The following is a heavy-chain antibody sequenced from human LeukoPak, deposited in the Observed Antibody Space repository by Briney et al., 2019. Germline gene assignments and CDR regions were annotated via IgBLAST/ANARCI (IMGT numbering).Heavy chain of an antibody. V-gene: IGHV4-31*03. J-gene: IGHJ4*02. Sequence: PSETLSLTCTVSGGSISSGGYYWSWIRQHPGKGLEWIGYIYYSGSTYYNPSLKSRVTISVDTSKNQFSLKLSSVTAADTAVYYCARVASGYGFWSGVGGFDYWGQGTLVTVSS. D-gene: IGHD3-3*01. CDR2: IYYSGST. CDR3: ARVASGYGFWSGVGGFDY. CDR1: GGSISSGGYY.